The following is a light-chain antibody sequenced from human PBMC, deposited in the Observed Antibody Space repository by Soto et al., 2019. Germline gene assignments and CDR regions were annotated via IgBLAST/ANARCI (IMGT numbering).Light chain of an antibody. Sequence: DIKMTQSPSSLSASVGDRVTITCRASQGIRNDLSWYQQKPGKAPKRLIYAASSLQSGVPSRLSVSGSGTGFTLTISSLRPEDFATYYCLQHNSGPRTFGQGTKV. CDR3: LQHNSGPRT. CDR2: AAS. CDR1: QGIRND. J-gene: IGKJ1*01. V-gene: IGKV1-17*01.